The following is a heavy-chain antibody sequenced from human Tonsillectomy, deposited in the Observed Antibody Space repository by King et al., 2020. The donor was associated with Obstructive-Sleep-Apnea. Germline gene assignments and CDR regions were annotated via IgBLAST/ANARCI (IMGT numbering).Heavy chain of an antibody. CDR1: GFTFSSYA. J-gene: IGHJ6*02. Sequence: VQLVESGGGLVQPGGSLRLSCAASGFTFSSYAMSWVRQAPGKGLEWVSGISGSGGSTYYAESVKGRFTISRDNSKNTLYLQMNSLRAEDTAVYYCAKGLLYAPVEYGMDVWGQGTTVTVSS. V-gene: IGHV3-23*04. D-gene: IGHD2-2*01. CDR3: AKGLLYAPVEYGMDV. CDR2: ISGSGGST.